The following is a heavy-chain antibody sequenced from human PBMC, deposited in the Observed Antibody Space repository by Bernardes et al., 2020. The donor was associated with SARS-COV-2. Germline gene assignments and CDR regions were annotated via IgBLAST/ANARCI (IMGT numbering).Heavy chain of an antibody. CDR2: ISYDGSNK. Sequence: GWSLRLSCAASGFTFSSYGMHWVRQAPGKGLEWVAVISYDGSNKYYADSVKGRFTISRDNSKNTLYLQMNSLRAEDTAVYYCAKDRGYYDFWSGYTKSGGNYYYYYGMDVWGQGTTVTVSS. CDR1: GFTFSSYG. CDR3: AKDRGYYDFWSGYTKSGGNYYYYYGMDV. J-gene: IGHJ6*02. D-gene: IGHD3-3*01. V-gene: IGHV3-30*18.